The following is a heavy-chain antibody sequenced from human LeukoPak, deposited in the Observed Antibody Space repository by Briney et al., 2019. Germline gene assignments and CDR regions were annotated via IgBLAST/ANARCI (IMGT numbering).Heavy chain of an antibody. D-gene: IGHD3-22*01. CDR1: GFTFDDYG. J-gene: IGHJ4*02. CDR2: INWNGGST. Sequence: GSLSLSCAASGFTFDDYGMSWVRQAPGKGLEWVSGINWNGGSTGYADSVKGRFTISRDNSKNTLYLQMNSLRAEDTAVYYCAKVDYYDSSGYDNWGQGTLVTVSS. V-gene: IGHV3-20*04. CDR3: AKVDYYDSSGYDN.